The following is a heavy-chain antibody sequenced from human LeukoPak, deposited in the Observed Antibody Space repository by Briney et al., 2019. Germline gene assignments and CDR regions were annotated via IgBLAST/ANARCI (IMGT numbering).Heavy chain of an antibody. CDR2: IKQDGSEK. V-gene: IGHV3-7*03. CDR1: GFTFSSYW. J-gene: IGHJ4*02. D-gene: IGHD5-12*01. Sequence: PGGSLRLSCAASGFTFSSYWMSWVRQAPGKGLEWVANIKQDGSEKYYVDSVKGRFTISRDNAKNSLYLQMNSLRAEDTALYYCARDTRGYSGYEWAYWGQGTLVTVSS. CDR3: ARDTRGYSGYEWAY.